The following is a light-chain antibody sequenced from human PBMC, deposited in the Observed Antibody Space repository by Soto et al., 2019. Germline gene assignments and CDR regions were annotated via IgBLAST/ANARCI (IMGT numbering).Light chain of an antibody. J-gene: IGLJ2*01. Sequence: QSALTQPASGSGSPGQSITISCTGTRSDVGGYNYVSWYQQHPGKAPKLMIYDVSNRPSGVSNRFSGSKSGNTASLNISGLQAEDEADSYCSSYTSSSTLYVVFGGGTKLTVL. CDR2: DVS. CDR1: RSDVGGYNY. CDR3: SSYTSSSTLYVV. V-gene: IGLV2-14*01.